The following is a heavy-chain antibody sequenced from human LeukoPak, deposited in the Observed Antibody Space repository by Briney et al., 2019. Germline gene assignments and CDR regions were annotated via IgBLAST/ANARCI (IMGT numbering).Heavy chain of an antibody. Sequence: PSETLSLTCTVSGGSISSYYWSWIRQPPGKGLEWIGYIYYSGSTNYNPSLKGRVTISVDTSKNQFFLKLSSVTAADAAVYYCARLGYCGGDCSYFDYWGQGTLVTVSS. V-gene: IGHV4-59*08. D-gene: IGHD2-21*02. CDR3: ARLGYCGGDCSYFDY. CDR1: GGSISSYY. J-gene: IGHJ4*02. CDR2: IYYSGST.